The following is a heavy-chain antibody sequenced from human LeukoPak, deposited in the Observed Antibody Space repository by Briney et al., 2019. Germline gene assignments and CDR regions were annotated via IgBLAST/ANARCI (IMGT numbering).Heavy chain of an antibody. J-gene: IGHJ4*02. D-gene: IGHD3-9*01. CDR2: ISAYNGNT. V-gene: IGHV1-18*04. Sequence: ASVKVSCKASGYTFTSYGISWVRQAPGQGLEWMGWISAYNGNTNYAQKLQGRVTVTTDTSTSTAYMELRSLRSDDTAVYYCARGEKTVLRYFDYSYWGQGTLVTVSS. CDR3: ARGEKTVLRYFDYSY. CDR1: GYTFTSYG.